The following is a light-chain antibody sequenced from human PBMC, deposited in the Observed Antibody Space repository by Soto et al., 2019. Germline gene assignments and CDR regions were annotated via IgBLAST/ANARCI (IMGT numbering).Light chain of an antibody. J-gene: IGKJ1*01. Sequence: DIQMTQSPTTLSGSVGDRVTVTCRASQTISSWSAWYQQKPGKAPKLLIYKASTLKSGVPPRFSGSGSGTEFTLTISSLQPDDFATYYCQQYMIYSFGQGTKVDIK. V-gene: IGKV1-5*03. CDR3: QQYMIYS. CDR2: KAS. CDR1: QTISSW.